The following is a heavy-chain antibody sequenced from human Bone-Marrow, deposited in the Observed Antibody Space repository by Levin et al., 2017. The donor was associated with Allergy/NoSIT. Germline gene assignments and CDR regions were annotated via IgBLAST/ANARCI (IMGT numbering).Heavy chain of an antibody. CDR1: GFTFSSYD. Sequence: GGSLRLSCAASGFTFSSYDMHWVRQATGKGLEWVSAIGTAGDTYYPGSVKGRFTISRENAKNSLYLQMNSLRAGDTAVYYCVRARRCKRRGVYYYYYMDVWGKGTTVTVSS. J-gene: IGHJ6*03. D-gene: IGHD3-10*01. CDR2: IGTAGDT. CDR3: VRARRCKRRGVYYYYYMDV. V-gene: IGHV3-13*04.